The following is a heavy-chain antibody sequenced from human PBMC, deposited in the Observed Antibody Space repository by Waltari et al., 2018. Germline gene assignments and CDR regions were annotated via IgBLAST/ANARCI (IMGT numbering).Heavy chain of an antibody. J-gene: IGHJ4*02. V-gene: IGHV3-21*01. CDR3: AKGFPTPYYFDY. CDR1: AFIFRNKN. Sequence: EVPLVESGGGLVKPGGSLRLSCAATAFIFRNKNINWIRQAPGKVLECVSSISSSSNYIYYAHSVKGRFTISRDNAKNSLYLQMNSLRGEDTAVYYCAKGFPTPYYFDYWGQGALVTVSS. CDR2: ISSSSNYI.